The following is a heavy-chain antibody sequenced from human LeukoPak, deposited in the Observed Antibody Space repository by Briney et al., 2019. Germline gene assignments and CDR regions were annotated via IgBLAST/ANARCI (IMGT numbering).Heavy chain of an antibody. Sequence: GGSLRLSCAASGFTFSSYAMHWVRQAPGKGLEWVAAISYDGNNKYYADSVKGRFTISRDNSKNTLYLQMNSLRAEGTAVYYCARGPKFAIRMIVVVTKGHFDYWGQGTLVTVSS. CDR2: ISYDGNNK. J-gene: IGHJ4*02. D-gene: IGHD3-22*01. V-gene: IGHV3-30*04. CDR1: GFTFSSYA. CDR3: ARGPKFAIRMIVVVTKGHFDY.